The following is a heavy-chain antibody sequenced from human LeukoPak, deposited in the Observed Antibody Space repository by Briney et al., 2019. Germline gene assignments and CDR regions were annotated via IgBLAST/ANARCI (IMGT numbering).Heavy chain of an antibody. CDR3: AKASRGYSPFDY. V-gene: IGHV3-23*01. Sequence: GVSLRLFCAASGFIFSNYAMIWARQSPGKGLEWVSSINYSGGGTYYADSVKGRFTISRDNSKNTLYLQMNSLRAEDTAIYYCAKASRGYSPFDYWGQGTLVTVSS. CDR2: INYSGGGT. CDR1: GFIFSNYA. D-gene: IGHD5-18*01. J-gene: IGHJ4*02.